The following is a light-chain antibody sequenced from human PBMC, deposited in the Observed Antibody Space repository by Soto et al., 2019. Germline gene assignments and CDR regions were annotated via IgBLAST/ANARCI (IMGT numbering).Light chain of an antibody. J-gene: IGLJ1*01. CDR2: EVT. Sequence: QSVLTQPPSASGSPGQSVTISCTGTSSDVGGYNYVSWYQQHPGKAPKLMIYEVTDRPSGVSNRFSGSKSGNTASLTISGLQAEDEAEYYCSSYSNINTRACVFGTGTKLTVL. V-gene: IGLV2-14*01. CDR3: SSYSNINTRACV. CDR1: SSDVGGYNY.